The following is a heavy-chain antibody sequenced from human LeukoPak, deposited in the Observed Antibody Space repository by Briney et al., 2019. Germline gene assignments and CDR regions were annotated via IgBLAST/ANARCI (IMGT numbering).Heavy chain of an antibody. CDR2: TGGNGDTS. D-gene: IGHD5-18*01. J-gene: IGHJ4*02. CDR3: ATRHEYSYPY. Sequence: PGGSLRLSCVASGFTFYNYAMHWVRQAPGKGLEYVSATGGNGDTSYYADSVKGRFTISRDNSKNTVYLQLGSLRTEDMAVYYCATRHEYSYPYWGQGTLVTVSS. CDR1: GFTFYNYA. V-gene: IGHV3-64*02.